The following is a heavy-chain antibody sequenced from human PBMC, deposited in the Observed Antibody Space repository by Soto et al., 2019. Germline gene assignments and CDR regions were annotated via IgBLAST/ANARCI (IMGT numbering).Heavy chain of an antibody. CDR2: IIPIFGTA. D-gene: IGHD3-22*01. V-gene: IGHV1-69*13. CDR1: GGTFSSYA. CDR3: ARDNSSGYSRPRNWFDP. Sequence: GASVKVSCKASGGTFSSYAISWVRQAPGQGLEWMGGIIPIFGTANYAQKFQGRVTITADESTSTAYMELSSLRSEDTAVYYCARDNSSGYSRPRNWFDPWGQGTLVTVSS. J-gene: IGHJ5*02.